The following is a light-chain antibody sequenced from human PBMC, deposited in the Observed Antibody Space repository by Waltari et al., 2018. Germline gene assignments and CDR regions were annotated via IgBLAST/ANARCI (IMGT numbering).Light chain of an antibody. J-gene: IGLJ1*01. CDR1: SSDVGGYKY. CDR2: EVS. Sequence: QSALTQPASVSGSPGQSIPISCTGTSSDVGGYKYVPWYQQHPGKAPQLMIYEVSNRPSGVSNRFSGSKSGNTASLTISGLQAEDEADYYCSSYTSSSTLVFGTGTKVTVL. CDR3: SSYTSSSTLV. V-gene: IGLV2-14*01.